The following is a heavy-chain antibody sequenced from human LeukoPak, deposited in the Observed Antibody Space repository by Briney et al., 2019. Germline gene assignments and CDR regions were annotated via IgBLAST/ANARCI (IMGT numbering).Heavy chain of an antibody. CDR3: ARDGAPFDWLSPLDY. J-gene: IGHJ4*02. CDR1: GFTFSTIS. V-gene: IGHV3-21*01. CDR2: ISSSSSYI. D-gene: IGHD3-9*01. Sequence: PGGPLRLSCPPSGFTFSTISMNGSGRAQGKGLEWSSSISSSSSYIYYADSVKGRFTISRDNAKNSLYLQMNSLRAEDTAVYYCARDGAPFDWLSPLDYWGQGTLVTVSS.